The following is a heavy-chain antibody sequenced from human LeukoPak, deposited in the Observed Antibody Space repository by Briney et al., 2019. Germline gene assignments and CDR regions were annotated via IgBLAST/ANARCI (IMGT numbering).Heavy chain of an antibody. Sequence: ASVKVSCKVSGYTLTELSMHWVRQAPGQGLEWMGWINPNSGGTNYAQKFQGRVTMTRDTSISTAYMELSRLRSDDTAVYYCARALEATDYDYWGQGTLVTVSS. V-gene: IGHV1-2*02. CDR2: INPNSGGT. CDR1: GYTLTELS. CDR3: ARALEATDYDY. J-gene: IGHJ4*02. D-gene: IGHD5-12*01.